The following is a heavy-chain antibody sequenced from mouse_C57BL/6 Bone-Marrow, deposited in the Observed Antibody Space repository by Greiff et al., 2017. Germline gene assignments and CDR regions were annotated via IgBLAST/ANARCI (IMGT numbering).Heavy chain of an antibody. Sequence: VQLQQSGAELVRPGTSVKVSCKASGYAFTNYLIEWVKQRPGQGLEWIGVINPGSGGTNYNEKLKGKATLTADKSSSTAYMQLSSLTSEASAVYFCARSKNWDSWFAYWGQGTLVTVSA. J-gene: IGHJ3*01. CDR3: ARSKNWDSWFAY. CDR1: GYAFTNYL. D-gene: IGHD4-1*01. V-gene: IGHV1-54*01. CDR2: INPGSGGT.